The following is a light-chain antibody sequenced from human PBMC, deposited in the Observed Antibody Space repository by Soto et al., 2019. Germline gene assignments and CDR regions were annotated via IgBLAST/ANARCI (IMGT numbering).Light chain of an antibody. CDR3: MQALQTPYT. Sequence: DIVMTQSPLSLPVTPGEPASISCRSSQSLLHSNGYNYLDWDLQKPGQSPQVLIYLGSNRASGVPDRFSGSGSGTDFTLKISRVEAEDVGVYYCMQALQTPYTFGQGTKLEIK. CDR2: LGS. CDR1: QSLLHSNGYNY. V-gene: IGKV2-28*01. J-gene: IGKJ2*01.